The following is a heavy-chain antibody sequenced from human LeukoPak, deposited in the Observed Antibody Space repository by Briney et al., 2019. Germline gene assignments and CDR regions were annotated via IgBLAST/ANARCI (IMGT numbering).Heavy chain of an antibody. D-gene: IGHD3-10*01. CDR3: ARGGFGRWFGDIPYYGLDV. J-gene: IGHJ6*02. CDR1: GFTFSTHV. V-gene: IGHV3-30*04. CDR2: ISYDGSKK. Sequence: PGGSLRLSCAASGFTFSTHVMHWVRQALGKGLEWVAVISYDGSKKYYADSVKGRLTISRDNSKNTLYLQMNSLRPDDTAVYYCARGGFGRWFGDIPYYGLDVWGQGTTVAVSS.